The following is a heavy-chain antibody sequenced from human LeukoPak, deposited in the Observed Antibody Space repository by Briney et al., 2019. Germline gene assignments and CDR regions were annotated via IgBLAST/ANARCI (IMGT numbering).Heavy chain of an antibody. CDR2: ISSSGSTI. Sequence: GGSLRLSCAASGFTFSDYYMSWIRQAPGKGLEWVSYISSSGSTIYYADSVKGRFTISRDNAKNSLYLQMNSLRAEDTAMYYCASSLYLYYYYGMDVWGQGTTVTVSS. D-gene: IGHD5/OR15-5a*01. J-gene: IGHJ6*02. CDR3: ASSLYLYYYYGMDV. V-gene: IGHV3-11*01. CDR1: GFTFSDYY.